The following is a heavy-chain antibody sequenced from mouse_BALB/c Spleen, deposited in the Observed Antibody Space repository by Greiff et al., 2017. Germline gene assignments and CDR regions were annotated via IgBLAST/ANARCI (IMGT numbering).Heavy chain of an antibody. CDR2: INPGSGGT. CDR3: ARAGGFYYDYDRGFDY. J-gene: IGHJ2*01. Sequence: QVQLQQSGAELVRPGTSVKVSCKASGYAFTNYLIEWVKQRPGQGLEWIGVINPGSGGTNYNEKFKGKATLTADKSSSTAYMQLSSLTSDDSAVYFCARAGGFYYDYDRGFDYWGQGTTLTVSS. CDR1: GYAFTNYL. V-gene: IGHV1-54*01. D-gene: IGHD2-4*01.